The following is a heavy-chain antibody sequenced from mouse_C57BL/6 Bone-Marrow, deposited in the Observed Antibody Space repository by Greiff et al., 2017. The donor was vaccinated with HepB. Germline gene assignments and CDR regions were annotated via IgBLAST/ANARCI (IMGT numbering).Heavy chain of an antibody. CDR2: ISYDGSN. CDR1: GYSITSGYY. V-gene: IGHV3-6*01. CDR3: AREEGLTGTDLDY. Sequence: ESGPGLVKPSQSLSLTCSVTGYSITSGYYWNWIRQFPGNKLEWMGYISYDGSNNYNPSLKNRISITRDTSKNQFFLKLNSVTTEDTATYYCAREEGLTGTDLDYWGQGTTLTVSS. J-gene: IGHJ2*01. D-gene: IGHD4-1*01.